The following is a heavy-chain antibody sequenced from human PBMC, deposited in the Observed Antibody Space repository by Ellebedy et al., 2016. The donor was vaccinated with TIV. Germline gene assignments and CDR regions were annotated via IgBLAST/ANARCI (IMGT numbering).Heavy chain of an antibody. CDR2: INCNSGGT. CDR1: GYTFTGYY. J-gene: IGHJ5*02. V-gene: IGHV1-2*04. Sequence: AASVKVSCKASGYTFTGYYLHWVRQAPGQGLEWMGWINCNSGGTKYAQKFQDWVTMTWDTSISTAYMELNRLKSDDTAVYYCARAPSVVFGSGSYRFAPWGQGTLVTVSS. D-gene: IGHD3-10*01. CDR3: ARAPSVVFGSGSYRFAP.